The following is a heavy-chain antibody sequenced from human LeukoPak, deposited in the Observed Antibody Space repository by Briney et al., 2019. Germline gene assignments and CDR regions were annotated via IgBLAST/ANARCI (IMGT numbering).Heavy chain of an antibody. V-gene: IGHV3-33*01. D-gene: IGHD3-10*01. CDR3: ARDRFMVRGVMVGTFDL. CDR1: GFTSSDYA. J-gene: IGHJ3*01. CDR2: IGYDGSNK. Sequence: PGGSLRLSCAASGFTSSDYAMHWVRQAPGKGLEWVAVIGYDGSNKYDADSVKGRFTISRDNSKNMMYLQMNSLRAEDTAVYYCARDRFMVRGVMVGTFDLWGQGTMVTVSS.